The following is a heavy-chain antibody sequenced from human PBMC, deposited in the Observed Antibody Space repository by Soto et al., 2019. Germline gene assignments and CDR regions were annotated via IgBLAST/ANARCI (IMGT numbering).Heavy chain of an antibody. CDR3: ARHVAVAGAIDAFDI. V-gene: IGHV4-34*01. CDR1: GGSFSGYY. Sequence: SETLSLTCAVYGGSFSGYYWSWIRQPPGKGLEWIGEINHSGSTNYNPSLKSRVTISVDTSKNQFSLKLSSVTAADTAVYYCARHVAVAGAIDAFDIWGQGTMVTVS. J-gene: IGHJ3*02. CDR2: INHSGST. D-gene: IGHD6-19*01.